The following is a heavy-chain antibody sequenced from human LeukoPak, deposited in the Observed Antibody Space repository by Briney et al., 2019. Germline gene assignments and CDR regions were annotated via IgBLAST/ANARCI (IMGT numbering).Heavy chain of an antibody. J-gene: IGHJ4*02. CDR3: ARGGYNWNYASDY. V-gene: IGHV1-2*02. CDR1: GYTFTGYY. Sequence: ASVKVSCKASGYTFTGYYMHWVRQAPGQGLEWMGWISPYSGGTNYAQKFQGRVTMTRDTSISTAFMELSRLRSDDTAVYYCARGGYNWNYASDYWGQGTLVTVPS. CDR2: ISPYSGGT. D-gene: IGHD1-7*01.